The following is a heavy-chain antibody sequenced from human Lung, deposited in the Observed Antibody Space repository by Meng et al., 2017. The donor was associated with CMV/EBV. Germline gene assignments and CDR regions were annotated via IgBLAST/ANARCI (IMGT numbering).Heavy chain of an antibody. J-gene: IGHJ4*02. CDR3: AREARGNSGFYYFFDY. CDR1: GYTFTDYY. CDR2: INPNSGVT. Sequence: ASVXVSCKAFGYTFTDYYIHWVRQAPGQGLEWMGWINPNSGVTNYAQKFQGGVSMTRDMSISAAYMELSGLRSDDTAAFYCAREARGNSGFYYFFDYWGQGTLVTVSS. D-gene: IGHD3-22*01. V-gene: IGHV1-2*02.